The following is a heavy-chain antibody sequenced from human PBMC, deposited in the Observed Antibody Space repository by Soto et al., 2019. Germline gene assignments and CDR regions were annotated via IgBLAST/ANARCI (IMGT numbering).Heavy chain of an antibody. CDR2: INHSGST. Sequence: GLDGSWIIKHPGKGLEWIGEINHSGSTNYNPSRKSRVTISKDASKNQFSLKLTSVTAADTAVYYCATGRFRSGSSEAPFWGRGTLVTVSS. J-gene: IGHJ4*01. V-gene: IGHV4-34*01. D-gene: IGHD6-19*01. CDR1: GLD. CDR3: ATGRFRSGSSEAPF.